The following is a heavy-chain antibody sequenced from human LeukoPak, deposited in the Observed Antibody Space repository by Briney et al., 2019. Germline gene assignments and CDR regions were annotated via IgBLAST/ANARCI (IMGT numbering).Heavy chain of an antibody. CDR1: GFTFSSYV. D-gene: IGHD1-26*01. CDR2: IGGGGEYT. Sequence: WGSLRLSCAASGFTFSSYVMSWVRQAPGKGLEWVSTIGGGGEYTYYADSVKGRFIISRDNSKNTFYLQMNSLRAEDTAVYYCAKVLSGSQDYWGQGTLVTVFS. V-gene: IGHV3-23*01. J-gene: IGHJ4*02. CDR3: AKVLSGSQDY.